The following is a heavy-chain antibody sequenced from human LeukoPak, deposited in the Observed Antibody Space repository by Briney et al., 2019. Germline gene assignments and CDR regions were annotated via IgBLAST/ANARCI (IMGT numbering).Heavy chain of an antibody. CDR3: ARVGGYCSGGSCYLDY. Sequence: GGSLRLSCAASGFTFSSYSMNWVRQAPGKGLEWVSSISSSSSYIYYADSVKGRFTISRDNAKNPLYLQMNSLRAEDTAVYYCARVGGYCSGGSCYLDYWGQGTLVTVSS. D-gene: IGHD2-15*01. J-gene: IGHJ4*02. V-gene: IGHV3-21*01. CDR2: ISSSSSYI. CDR1: GFTFSSYS.